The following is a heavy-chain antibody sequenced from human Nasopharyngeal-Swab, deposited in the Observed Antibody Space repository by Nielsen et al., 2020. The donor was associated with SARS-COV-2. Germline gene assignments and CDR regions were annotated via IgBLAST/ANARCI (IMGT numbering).Heavy chain of an antibody. CDR3: ARAEGGGYSFGFDNWFDP. CDR1: GFTFSDYY. Sequence: GESLKISCAASGFTFSDYYMSWIRQAPGKGLEWVANIKQDGSEISYLDSVKGRFTISRDNAKNSLYLQMNILRAEDTAVYYCARAEGGGYSFGFDNWFDPWGQGILVTVSA. V-gene: IGHV3-7*01. D-gene: IGHD5-18*01. CDR2: IKQDGSEI. J-gene: IGHJ5*02.